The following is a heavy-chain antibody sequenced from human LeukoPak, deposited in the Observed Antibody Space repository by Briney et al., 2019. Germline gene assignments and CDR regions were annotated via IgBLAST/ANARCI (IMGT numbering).Heavy chain of an antibody. CDR3: AKVQSGSSWSSGYYYYYYMDV. CDR1: GFTFSSYA. D-gene: IGHD6-13*01. Sequence: SGGSLRLSCAASGFTFSSYAMSWVRQAPGRGLEWVSAISGSGGSTYYADSVKGRFTISRDNSKNTLYLKMNSLRAEDTAVYYCAKVQSGSSWSSGYYYYYYMDVWGKGTTVTVSS. J-gene: IGHJ6*03. CDR2: ISGSGGST. V-gene: IGHV3-23*01.